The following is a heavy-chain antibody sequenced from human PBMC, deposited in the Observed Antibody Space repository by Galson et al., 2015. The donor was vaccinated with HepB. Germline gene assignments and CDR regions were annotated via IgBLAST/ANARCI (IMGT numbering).Heavy chain of an antibody. CDR2: IIPILGIA. CDR3: ARGAQGYSYAYYMDV. V-gene: IGHV1-69*10. Sequence: SVKVSCKASGGTFSSYAISWVRQPPGQGLEWMGEIIPILGIANYAQKFQGRVTITADKSTSTAYMELSSLRSEDTAVYYCARGAQGYSYAYYMDVWGKGTTVTVSS. J-gene: IGHJ6*03. CDR1: GGTFSSYA. D-gene: IGHD5-18*01.